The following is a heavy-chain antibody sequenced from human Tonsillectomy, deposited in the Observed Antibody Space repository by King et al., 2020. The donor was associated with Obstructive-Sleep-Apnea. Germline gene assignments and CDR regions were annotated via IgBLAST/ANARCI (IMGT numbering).Heavy chain of an antibody. J-gene: IGHJ4*02. Sequence: QVQLQESGPGLVKPSEPLSLICTVSGGSIISNAYYWAWIRQPPGKGLEWVGSIFYSGYTYYNPSLESRVTISLDSSKNQFSLTLRSVTAADTAVYYCAKHFEAYGAGTYYDLWGQGTLVAVSS. CDR1: GGSIISNAYY. CDR2: IFYSGYT. D-gene: IGHD3-10*01. CDR3: AKHFEAYGAGTYYDL. V-gene: IGHV4-39*01.